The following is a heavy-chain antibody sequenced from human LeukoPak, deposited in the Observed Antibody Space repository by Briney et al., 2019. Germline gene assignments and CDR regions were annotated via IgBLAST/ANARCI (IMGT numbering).Heavy chain of an antibody. CDR1: GYIFTSYD. J-gene: IGHJ4*02. CDR2: MNPNSGNT. V-gene: IGHV1-8*01. D-gene: IGHD3-9*01. CDR3: ARGRKGDILTGYYPNDY. Sequence: ASVKVSCKASGYIFTSYDINWVRQATGQGLEWMGWMNPNSGNTGYAQKFQGRVTMTRNTSISTAYMELSSLRSEDTAVYYCARGRKGDILTGYYPNDYWGQGTLVTVSS.